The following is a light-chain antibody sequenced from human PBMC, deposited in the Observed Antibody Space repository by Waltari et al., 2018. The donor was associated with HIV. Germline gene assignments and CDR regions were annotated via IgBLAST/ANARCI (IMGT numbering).Light chain of an antibody. J-gene: IGLJ2*01. Sequence: QSVLTQPPSVSGAPGQTVTVSCTGSTSNLGANFDVHWYQHLPGTAPKLLIYGNKNRPSGVPARFSGSRSGSSASLAITGLQAEDEADYYCQSYDNVLTAVIFGGGTKVTVL. CDR2: GNK. V-gene: IGLV1-40*01. CDR1: TSNLGANFD. CDR3: QSYDNVLTAVI.